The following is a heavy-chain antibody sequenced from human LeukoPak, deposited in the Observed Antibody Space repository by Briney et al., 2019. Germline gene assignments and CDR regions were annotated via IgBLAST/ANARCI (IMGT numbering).Heavy chain of an antibody. CDR1: GGSFSGYY. D-gene: IGHD1-26*01. CDR2: INHSGST. Sequence: SETLSLTCAVYGGSFSGYYWSWIRQPPGKGLEWIGEINHSGSTNYNPSLKSRVTISVDTSKNQFSLKLSSVTAADTAVYYCASLVGATGGLGFDPWGQGTLVTVSS. J-gene: IGHJ5*02. CDR3: ASLVGATGGLGFDP. V-gene: IGHV4-34*01.